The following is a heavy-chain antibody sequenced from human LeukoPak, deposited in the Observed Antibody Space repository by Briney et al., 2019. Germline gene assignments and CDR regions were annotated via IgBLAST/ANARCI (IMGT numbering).Heavy chain of an antibody. D-gene: IGHD4-11*01. CDR1: GGTFSSYA. V-gene: IGHV1-69*13. CDR2: IIPIFGTA. CDR3: ATGKGLQVDY. J-gene: IGHJ4*02. Sequence: ASVKVSCKASGGTFSSYAISWVRQAPGQGLEWMGGIIPIFGTANYAQKFQGRVTITADESTSTAYMELRSLRSDDTAVYYCATGKGLQVDYWGQGTLVTVSS.